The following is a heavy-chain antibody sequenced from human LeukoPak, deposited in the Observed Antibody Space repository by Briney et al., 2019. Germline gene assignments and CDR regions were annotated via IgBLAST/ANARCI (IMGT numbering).Heavy chain of an antibody. Sequence: GASVKVSCKASGYTFTSYGISWVRQAPGQGLEWMGWISAYNGNTNYAQKLQGRVTMTTDTSTSTAYMELRSLRSDDTAVYYCAREMEREYYDFWSGYYTNTRYAFDIWGQGTMVTVSS. CDR3: AREMEREYYDFWSGYYTNTRYAFDI. J-gene: IGHJ3*02. V-gene: IGHV1-18*01. CDR2: ISAYNGNT. CDR1: GYTFTSYG. D-gene: IGHD3-3*01.